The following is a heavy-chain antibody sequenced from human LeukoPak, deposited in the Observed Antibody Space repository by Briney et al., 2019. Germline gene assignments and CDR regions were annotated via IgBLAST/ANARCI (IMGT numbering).Heavy chain of an antibody. J-gene: IGHJ5*02. CDR1: GGSISSSSYY. CDR2: IYYSGST. V-gene: IGHV4-39*01. Sequence: SETLSLTCTVSGGSISSSSYYWGWIRQPPGKGLEWIGSIYYSGSTYYNPSLKSRVTISVDTSKNQFSLRLSSVIAADTAVYYCASQSVRGFDPWGQGTLVTVSS. CDR3: ASQSVRGFDP.